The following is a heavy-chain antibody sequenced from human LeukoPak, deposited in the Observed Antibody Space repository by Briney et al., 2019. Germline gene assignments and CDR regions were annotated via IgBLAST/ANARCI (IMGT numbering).Heavy chain of an antibody. V-gene: IGHV3-7*03. CDR3: TTDTWYSAGH. Sequence: GGSLRLSYTASGFIFSGSWMAWIRQAPGKGLEWVAIIKKDGSEKYYVDSMKGRFTISRDNAKNSLFLQMNSLRAEDTAIYYCTTDTWYSAGHWGQGTLVTVSS. CDR2: IKKDGSEK. D-gene: IGHD2-15*01. CDR1: GFIFSGSW. J-gene: IGHJ4*02.